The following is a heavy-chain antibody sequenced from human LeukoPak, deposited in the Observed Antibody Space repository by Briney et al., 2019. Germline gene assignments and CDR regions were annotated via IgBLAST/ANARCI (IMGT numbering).Heavy chain of an antibody. V-gene: IGHV4-38-2*02. CDR2: IYHSGST. Sequence: SETLSLTCTVSGGSISSGYYWGWIRQPPGKGLEWIGSIYHSGSTYYNPSLKSRVTISVDTSKNQFSLKLSSVTAADTAVYYCARDPHYWGQGTLVTVSS. CDR1: GGSISSGYY. CDR3: ARDPHY. J-gene: IGHJ4*02.